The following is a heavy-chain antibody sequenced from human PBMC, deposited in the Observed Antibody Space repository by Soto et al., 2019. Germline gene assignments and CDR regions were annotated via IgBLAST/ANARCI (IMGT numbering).Heavy chain of an antibody. CDR1: GGSINSDVHY. CDR3: AISIGIYNWFDP. CDR2: IYYSGST. Sequence: QVQLQESGPGLVKPSQTLSLTCTVSGGSINSDVHYWNWIRQHPGKGLEWIGNIYYSGSTYYNPSLKSRITISVDTSKNHFSLKVNSATAADTAVYYCAISIGIYNWFDPWGQGTLVTVSS. J-gene: IGHJ5*02. D-gene: IGHD3-3*02. V-gene: IGHV4-31*03.